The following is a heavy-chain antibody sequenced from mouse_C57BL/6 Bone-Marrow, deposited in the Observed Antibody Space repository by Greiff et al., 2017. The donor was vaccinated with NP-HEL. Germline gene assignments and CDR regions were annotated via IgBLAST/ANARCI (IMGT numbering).Heavy chain of an antibody. CDR1: GYTFTDYY. V-gene: IGHV1-19*01. D-gene: IGHD1-1*01. CDR3: ARRYYGSSYLYFDV. Sequence: VQLQQSGPVLVKPGASVKMSCKASGYTFTDYYMNWVKQSHGKSLEWIGVINPYNGGTSYNQKFKGKATLTVDKSSSTAYMELNSLTSEDSAVYYCARRYYGSSYLYFDVWGTGTTVTVSS. CDR2: INPYNGGT. J-gene: IGHJ1*03.